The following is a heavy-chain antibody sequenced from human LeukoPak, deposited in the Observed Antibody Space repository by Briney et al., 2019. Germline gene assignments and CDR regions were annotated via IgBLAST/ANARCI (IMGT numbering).Heavy chain of an antibody. V-gene: IGHV4-39*01. CDR3: VSPRGFSYGYFDY. CDR2: IYYSKNT. CDR1: GGSIGRYY. J-gene: IGHJ4*02. Sequence: PSETLSLTCTVSGGSIGRYYWSWIRQPPGKGLEWIGSIYYSKNTYYNPSLKSRVTISADTSKNQFSLTLGSVSATDTAVYYCVSPRGFSYGYFDYWGQGTLVTVSS. D-gene: IGHD5-18*01.